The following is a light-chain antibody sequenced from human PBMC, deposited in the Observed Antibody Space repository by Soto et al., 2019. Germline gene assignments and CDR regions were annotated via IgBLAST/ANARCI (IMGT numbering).Light chain of an antibody. V-gene: IGLV2-8*01. Sequence: QSALTQPASVSGSPGQSITLSCAGTTNDIGSYNYVSWFQQHPGEAPKLIIFEVTHRPSGVPDRFSGSKSGSTASLTVSGLQADDEADYYCASYAGTKLFVFGSGTKLTVL. CDR1: TNDIGSYNY. CDR3: ASYAGTKLFV. J-gene: IGLJ1*01. CDR2: EVT.